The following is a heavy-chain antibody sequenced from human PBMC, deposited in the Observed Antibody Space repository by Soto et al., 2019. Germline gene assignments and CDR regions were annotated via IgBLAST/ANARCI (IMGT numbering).Heavy chain of an antibody. CDR3: ERDPNSYGHYYGIDI. J-gene: IGHJ6*02. D-gene: IGHD5-18*01. Sequence: ASVKVSCKASGYTFTSYYMHWVRQAPGQGLEWMGRINPNSGSTNYAQKFQGRVTMTRDTSMSTAYMELSRLRSDDTAVYYCERDPNSYGHYYGIDIWGQGTTVTVSS. CDR1: GYTFTSYY. CDR2: INPNSGST. V-gene: IGHV1-2*02.